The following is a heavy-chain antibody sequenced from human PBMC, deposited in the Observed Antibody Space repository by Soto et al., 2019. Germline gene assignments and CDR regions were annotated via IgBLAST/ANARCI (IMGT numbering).Heavy chain of an antibody. D-gene: IGHD3-22*01. J-gene: IGHJ4*02. CDR2: LNAGNGDT. V-gene: IGHV1-3*01. CDR1: GYTFTNYA. CDR3: ARADYYGSSGYHLDY. Sequence: ASVKVSCKASGYTFTNYAVHWLRQAPGQALEWMGWLNAGNGDTKYSPTFQDRVTITRDTSASTAYMELSSLRSEDTAVYYCARADYYGSSGYHLDYWGQGTLVTVSS.